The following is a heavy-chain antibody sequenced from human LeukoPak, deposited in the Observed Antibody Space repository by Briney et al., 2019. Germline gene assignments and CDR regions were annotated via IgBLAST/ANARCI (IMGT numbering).Heavy chain of an antibody. D-gene: IGHD3-22*01. V-gene: IGHV4-59*01. J-gene: IGHJ4*02. Sequence: PSETLSLTCTVSGGSISSYYWSWIRQPPGEGLEWIGYIYYSGSTNYNPSLKSRVTISVDTSKNQFSLKLSSVTAADTAVYYCARETIDSSGYFDYWGQGTLVTVSS. CDR2: IYYSGST. CDR3: ARETIDSSGYFDY. CDR1: GGSISSYY.